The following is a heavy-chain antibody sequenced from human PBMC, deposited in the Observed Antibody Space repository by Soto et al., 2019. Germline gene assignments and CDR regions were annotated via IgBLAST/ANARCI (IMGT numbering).Heavy chain of an antibody. Sequence: GGSLRLSCTASGVTFSSYAMNWFRQALGKGLEWVSYISSSSSTIYYADSVKGRFTISRDNAKNSLYLQMNSLRAEDTAVNYCARLGYYDCSGDLEPMCFYSWGQGSLVTGS. CDR3: ARLGYYDCSGDLEPMCFYS. J-gene: IGHJ5*01. V-gene: IGHV3-48*01. CDR1: GVTFSSYA. D-gene: IGHD3-22*01. CDR2: ISSSSSTI.